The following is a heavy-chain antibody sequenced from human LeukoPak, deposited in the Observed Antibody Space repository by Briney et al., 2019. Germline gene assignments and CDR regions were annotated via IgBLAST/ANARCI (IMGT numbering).Heavy chain of an antibody. V-gene: IGHV3-7*01. D-gene: IGHD1-14*01. CDR2: IKQDGSEK. Sequence: GGSLRLSCAASGFTFSSYWMSWVRQVPGKWLEWVANIKQDGSEKYYVDSVKGRFTTSRDNAKNSLYLQVNSLRAEDTAVYYCARNQRRLDYWGQGTLVTVSS. J-gene: IGHJ4*02. CDR3: ARNQRRLDY. CDR1: GFTFSSYW.